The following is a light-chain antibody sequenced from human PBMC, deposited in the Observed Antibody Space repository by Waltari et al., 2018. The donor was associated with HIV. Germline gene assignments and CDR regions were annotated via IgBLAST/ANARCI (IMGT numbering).Light chain of an antibody. J-gene: IGLJ3*02. CDR1: SSNLGAGYD. CDR3: QSYDSSLSGSRV. V-gene: IGLV1-40*01. CDR2: KNN. Sequence: HSVLTQPPSVSGALGQRVTISCTGSSSNLGAGYDVHWYQQLPGTAPKPLIYKNNNRPSGVPDRFSGSKSGTSASLAITGLQAEDEADYHCQSYDSSLSGSRVFGGGTKLTVL.